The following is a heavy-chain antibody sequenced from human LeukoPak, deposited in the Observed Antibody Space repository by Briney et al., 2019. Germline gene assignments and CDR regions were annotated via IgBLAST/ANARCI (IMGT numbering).Heavy chain of an antibody. CDR3: ARRYGSGSYDY. V-gene: IGHV4-39*07. D-gene: IGHD3-10*01. CDR2: IYYSGRT. Sequence: SETLSLTCTVSGGSISSSSYYWGWIRQPPGKGLEWIGSIYYSGRTYYNPSLKSRVTISVDTSKNQFSLNLRSVTAADTAVYYCARRYGSGSYDYWGQGTLVTVSS. CDR1: GGSISSSSYY. J-gene: IGHJ4*02.